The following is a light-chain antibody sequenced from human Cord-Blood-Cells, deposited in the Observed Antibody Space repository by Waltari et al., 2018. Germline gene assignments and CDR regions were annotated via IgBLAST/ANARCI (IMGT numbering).Light chain of an antibody. V-gene: IGKV3-15*01. CDR3: QQYNNWLL. Sequence: EIVMTQSPATLSVSPGERATLSCRVSQSVSSNLAWYQQKPGQAPRLLIYGASTRATGIPASFSGSGSGTEFTLTISSLQSEDFAVYYCQQYNNWLLFGQGTKLEIK. CDR2: GAS. CDR1: QSVSSN. J-gene: IGKJ2*01.